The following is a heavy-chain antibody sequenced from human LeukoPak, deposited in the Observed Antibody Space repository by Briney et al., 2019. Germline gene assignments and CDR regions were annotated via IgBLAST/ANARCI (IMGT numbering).Heavy chain of an antibody. CDR1: GYTFTSYG. Sequence: ASVKVSCKASGYTFTSYGISWVRQAPGQGLVWMGWISAYNGNTNYAQKLQGRVIMTTDTSTSTAYMELRSLRSDDTAVYYCARVFQGIQLWLHASYYYYMDVWGKGTTVTVSS. D-gene: IGHD5-18*01. CDR2: ISAYNGNT. J-gene: IGHJ6*03. CDR3: ARVFQGIQLWLHASYYYYMDV. V-gene: IGHV1-18*01.